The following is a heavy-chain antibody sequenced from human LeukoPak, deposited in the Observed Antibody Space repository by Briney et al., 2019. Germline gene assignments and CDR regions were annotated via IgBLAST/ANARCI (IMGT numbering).Heavy chain of an antibody. CDR2: IYHSGST. V-gene: IGHV4-30-2*01. Sequence: PSQTLSLTCAVSGGSISSGGYSWSWIRQPPGKGLEWIGYIYHSGSTYYNPSLKSRVTISVDRSKNQFSLKLSSVTAADTAVYYCASTSYCSSTSCPLRYWGQGTLVTVSS. D-gene: IGHD2-2*01. J-gene: IGHJ4*02. CDR3: ASTSYCSSTSCPLRY. CDR1: GGSISSGGYS.